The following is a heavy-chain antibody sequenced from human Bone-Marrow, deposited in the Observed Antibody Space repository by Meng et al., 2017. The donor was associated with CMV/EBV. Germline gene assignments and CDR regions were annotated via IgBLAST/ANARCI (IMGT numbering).Heavy chain of an antibody. CDR3: ARDRQLLPEDVLLWFGELPPCHY. Sequence: GISWVRRAPGQGLEWIGWISAYNGNTNYAQKLQGRVTMTTDTSTSTAYMELRSLRSDDTAVYYCARDRQLLPEDVLLWFGELPPCHYWGQGTLVTVSS. D-gene: IGHD3-10*01. J-gene: IGHJ4*02. CDR1: G. CDR2: ISAYNGNT. V-gene: IGHV1-18*01.